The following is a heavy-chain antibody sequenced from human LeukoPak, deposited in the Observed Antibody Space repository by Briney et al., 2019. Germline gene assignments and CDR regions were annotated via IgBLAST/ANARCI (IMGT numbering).Heavy chain of an antibody. Sequence: GGSLRLSCAASGFTFSSYGMHWVRQAPGKGLEWVAVISYDGSNKYYADSVKGRFTISRDNSKNTLYLQMNSLRAEDTAVYYCARVGVTAGRPYYFDYWGQGTLVTVSS. CDR3: ARVGVTAGRPYYFDY. CDR2: ISYDGSNK. D-gene: IGHD3-16*01. V-gene: IGHV3-30*03. J-gene: IGHJ4*02. CDR1: GFTFSSYG.